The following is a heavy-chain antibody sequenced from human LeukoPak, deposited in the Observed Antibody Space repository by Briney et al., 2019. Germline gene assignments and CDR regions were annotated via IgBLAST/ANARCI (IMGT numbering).Heavy chain of an antibody. CDR1: GGSISNYY. J-gene: IGHJ6*02. Sequence: SETLSLTCTVSGGSISNYYWSWIRQPPGKALEWSGYIYYTGSTKYNPSLKSRATISLDTSKNQFSLKLTSVTAADTALFFCARGYDIDVWGQGTTVTVSS. CDR3: ARGYDIDV. V-gene: IGHV4-59*01. CDR2: IYYTGST.